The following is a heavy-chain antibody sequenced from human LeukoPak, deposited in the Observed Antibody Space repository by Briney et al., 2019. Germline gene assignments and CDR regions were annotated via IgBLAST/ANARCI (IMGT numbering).Heavy chain of an antibody. CDR1: GGSISSGDYY. Sequence: SETLSLTCTVSGGSISSGDYYWSWIRQPPGKGLEWIGYIYYSGSTYYNPSLKSRVTISVDTSKNQFSLKLSSVTAADTAVYYCARKSFGVVITFDHWGQGTLVTVSS. CDR2: IYYSGST. V-gene: IGHV4-30-4*08. CDR3: ARKSFGVVITFDH. D-gene: IGHD3-3*01. J-gene: IGHJ4*02.